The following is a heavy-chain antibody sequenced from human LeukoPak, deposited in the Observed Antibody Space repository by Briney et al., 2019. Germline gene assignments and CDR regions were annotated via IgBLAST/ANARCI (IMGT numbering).Heavy chain of an antibody. J-gene: IGHJ5*02. V-gene: IGHV3-74*01. CDR3: ARDNSPGWFDP. D-gene: IGHD4-11*01. Sequence: GGSLRLSCAASGFTFSSNWMHWVRQAPGKGLVWVSRISGDGSITAYADSMKGRLTISRDNAKNTLYLQMNSLRAEDTAVYYCARDNSPGWFDPWGQGTLVTVSS. CDR2: ISGDGSIT. CDR1: GFTFSSNW.